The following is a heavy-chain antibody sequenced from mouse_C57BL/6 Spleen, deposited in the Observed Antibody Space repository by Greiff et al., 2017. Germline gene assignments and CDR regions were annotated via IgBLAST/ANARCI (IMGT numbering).Heavy chain of an antibody. CDR3: AIDYYGSSEAMDY. V-gene: IGHV1-76*01. J-gene: IGHJ4*01. CDR1: GYTFTDYY. CDR2: IYPGSGNT. D-gene: IGHD1-1*01. Sequence: QVQLQQSGAELVRPGASVKLSCKASGYTFTDYYINWVKQRPGQGLEWIGRIYPGSGNTYYNEKFKGKATLTAEKSSSTAYMQLSSLTSEDSAVYCCAIDYYGSSEAMDYLGQGTSVNVSS.